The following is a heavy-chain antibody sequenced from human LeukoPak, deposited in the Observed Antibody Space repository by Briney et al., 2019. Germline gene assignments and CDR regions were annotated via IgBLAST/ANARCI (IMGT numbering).Heavy chain of an antibody. CDR2: IYYSGST. CDR3: ARTPLLPAPWYFEL. J-gene: IGHJ2*01. V-gene: IGHV4-59*01. CDR1: GGSISSYY. Sequence: SETLSLTCTVSGGSISSYYWSWIRQPPGKGLEWIGYIYYSGSTNYNPSLKSRVTISVDTSKNQFSLKLSSVTAADTAVYYCARTPLLPAPWYFELWGRGTLVTVSS. D-gene: IGHD1-26*01.